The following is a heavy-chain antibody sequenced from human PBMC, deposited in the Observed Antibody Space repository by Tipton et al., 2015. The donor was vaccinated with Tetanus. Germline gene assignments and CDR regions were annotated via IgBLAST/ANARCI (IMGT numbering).Heavy chain of an antibody. J-gene: IGHJ4*02. D-gene: IGHD3-9*01. Sequence: TLSLTCTVSGGSISSYYWSWIRQPPGKGLEWIGYIYYSGSTNYNPSLKSRVTISVDTSKNQFSLKLTSVTAADTAVYYCARATEHDIMTGYDNWGPGTQVTVSS. CDR2: IYYSGST. V-gene: IGHV4-59*13. CDR3: ARATEHDIMTGYDN. CDR1: GGSISSYY.